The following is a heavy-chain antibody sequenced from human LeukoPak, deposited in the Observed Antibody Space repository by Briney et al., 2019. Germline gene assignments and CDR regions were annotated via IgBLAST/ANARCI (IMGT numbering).Heavy chain of an antibody. CDR1: GYTFTSYG. CDR3: ARGPTERWLRSYYFDY. J-gene: IGHJ4*02. CDR2: ISAYNGST. Sequence: ASVKVSCKASGYTFTSYGISWVRQAPGQGLEWMGWISAYNGSTNYAQKLQGRVTMTTDTSTSTAYMELRSLRSDDTAVYYCARGPTERWLRSYYFDYWGQGTLVTVSS. D-gene: IGHD5-12*01. V-gene: IGHV1-18*01.